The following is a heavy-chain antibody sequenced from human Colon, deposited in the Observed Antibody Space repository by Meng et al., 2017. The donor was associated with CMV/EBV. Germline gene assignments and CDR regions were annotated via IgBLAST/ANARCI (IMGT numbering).Heavy chain of an antibody. CDR1: GFTFTSYW. CDR3: AKGVTSGSTYRAFDI. CDR2: IYYGGGAT. D-gene: IGHD3-22*01. V-gene: IGHV3-23*03. Sequence: GESLKISCAASGFTFTSYWMSWVRQAPGKGLEWVSSIYYGGGATHYPDSVKGRFTISRDTSENTLYLQMSSLRVDDTALYYCAKGVTSGSTYRAFDILGQGAKVTVSS. J-gene: IGHJ3*02.